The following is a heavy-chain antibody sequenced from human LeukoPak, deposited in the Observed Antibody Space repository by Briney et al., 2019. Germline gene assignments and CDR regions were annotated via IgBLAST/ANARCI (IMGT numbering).Heavy chain of an antibody. CDR3: ARMGSSTSCYDY. CDR2: INPSGGST. D-gene: IGHD2-2*01. J-gene: IGHJ4*02. Sequence: ASVKVSCKASGYTFTSYYMHWVRQAPGQGLEWMGIINPSGGSTSYAQKFQGRVTTTRDMSTSTVYMELSSLRSEDTAVYYCARMGSSTSCYDYWGQGTLVTVSS. V-gene: IGHV1-46*01. CDR1: GYTFTSYY.